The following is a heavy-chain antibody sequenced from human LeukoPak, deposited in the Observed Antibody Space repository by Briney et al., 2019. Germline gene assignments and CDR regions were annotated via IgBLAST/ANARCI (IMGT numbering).Heavy chain of an antibody. J-gene: IGHJ4*02. D-gene: IGHD3-22*01. CDR2: ISSSSSTI. Sequence: GGSLRLSCAASGFTFSTYSMNWVRQAPGKGLEWVSYISSSSSTIYYADSVKGRFTISRDNAKNSLYLQMNSLRAEDTAVYYCARGSTYYDSSGQVPFDYWGQGTLVTVSA. V-gene: IGHV3-48*01. CDR3: ARGSTYYDSSGQVPFDY. CDR1: GFTFSTYS.